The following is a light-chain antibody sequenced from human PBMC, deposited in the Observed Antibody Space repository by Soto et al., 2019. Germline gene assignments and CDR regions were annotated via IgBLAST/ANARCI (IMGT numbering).Light chain of an antibody. V-gene: IGKV3-15*01. Sequence: EIVMTQSPATLSVSPGERATLSCRASQSVSGNLAWYQQRPGQAPRLLIYGAATRATGIPARFSGSGSGTEFTLTISSLRSEDFAVYFCQQYNNWPLTFGGGTKVEIK. J-gene: IGKJ4*01. CDR2: GAA. CDR1: QSVSGN. CDR3: QQYNNWPLT.